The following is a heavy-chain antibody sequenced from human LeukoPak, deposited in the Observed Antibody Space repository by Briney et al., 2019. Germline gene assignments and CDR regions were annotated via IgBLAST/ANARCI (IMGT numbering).Heavy chain of an antibody. CDR1: GGSFSGYY. D-gene: IGHD3-22*01. Sequence: SEXLSLTCAVYGGSFSGYYWSWLRQPPGKGLEWIGEINHSGSPNYNPSLNILFTISVDTSNNQFSLKLSSVTAAHTAVYYCARLHLGRITMIVVVRNAFDIWGQGTMVTVSS. V-gene: IGHV4-34*01. J-gene: IGHJ3*02. CDR3: ARLHLGRITMIVVVRNAFDI. CDR2: INHSGSP.